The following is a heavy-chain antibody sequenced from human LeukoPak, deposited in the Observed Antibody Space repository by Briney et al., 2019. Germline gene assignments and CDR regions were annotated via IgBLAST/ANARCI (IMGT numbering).Heavy chain of an antibody. Sequence: ASVKVSCKASGYTFTGYYMHWVRQAPGQGLEWMGWINPNSGGTNYAQKFQGRVTMTRDTSISTAYMELSRLRSDDTAVYYCARMGGFLAARAPVDYWGQGTLVTVSS. D-gene: IGHD2-15*01. CDR3: ARMGGFLAARAPVDY. CDR1: GYTFTGYY. V-gene: IGHV1-2*02. CDR2: INPNSGGT. J-gene: IGHJ4*02.